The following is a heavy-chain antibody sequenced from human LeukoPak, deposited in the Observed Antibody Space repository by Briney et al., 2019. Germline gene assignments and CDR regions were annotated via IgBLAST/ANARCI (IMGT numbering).Heavy chain of an antibody. CDR3: ARERTYYYFDL. Sequence: GASVKVSCKASEYTFTGYYLHRVRQAPGQGLEWMGRFNPNSGGTEYEQKFQGRVTMTRDTSISTAYMELSSLRSDDTAVYYCARERTYYYFDLWGRGTLVTVSS. D-gene: IGHD3-10*01. V-gene: IGHV1-2*06. CDR2: FNPNSGGT. J-gene: IGHJ2*01. CDR1: EYTFTGYY.